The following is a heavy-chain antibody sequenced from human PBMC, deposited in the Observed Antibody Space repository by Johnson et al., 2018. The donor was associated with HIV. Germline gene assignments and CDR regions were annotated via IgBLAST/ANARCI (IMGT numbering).Heavy chain of an antibody. Sequence: VQLVESGGDLVKPGGSLRLSCAASGFIFDDYGMSWVRQAPGKGLDWVSGINWNGAITGYAGSVKGRFIISRDNAKNSLYLQMNTLRAEDTALYYCARDKSGSYRGAFDVWGQGTMVTVSS. CDR1: GFIFDDYG. CDR3: ARDKSGSYRGAFDV. J-gene: IGHJ3*01. CDR2: INWNGAIT. V-gene: IGHV3-20*04. D-gene: IGHD1-26*01.